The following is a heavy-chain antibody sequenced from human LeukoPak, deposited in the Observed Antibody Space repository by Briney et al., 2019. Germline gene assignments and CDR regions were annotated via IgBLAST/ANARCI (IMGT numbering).Heavy chain of an antibody. CDR3: ARDHDDFWSGYYWSFDY. CDR1: GFTFSSYA. V-gene: IGHV3-23*01. Sequence: GGSLRLSCAASGFTFSSYAMSWVRQAPGKGLEWVSAISGSGGSTYYADSVKGRFTISRDNSKNTLYLQMNSLRAEDAAVYYCARDHDDFWSGYYWSFDYWGQGTLVTVSS. D-gene: IGHD3-3*01. J-gene: IGHJ4*02. CDR2: ISGSGGST.